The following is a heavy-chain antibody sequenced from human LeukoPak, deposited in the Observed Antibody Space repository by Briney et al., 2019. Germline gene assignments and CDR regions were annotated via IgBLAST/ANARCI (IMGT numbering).Heavy chain of an antibody. J-gene: IGHJ5*02. Sequence: GASVNVSCKASVYSFTNYDINWVRQAPGQGLEWMGWMKPNSGDTGYAQKFQGRVTFSRNTSISTAYMELTNLRSEDTAVYYCARCDYDTTINPNWFDPWGQGTLVTLSS. CDR1: VYSFTNYD. V-gene: IGHV1-8*03. CDR3: ARCDYDTTINPNWFDP. CDR2: MKPNSGDT. D-gene: IGHD3-22*01.